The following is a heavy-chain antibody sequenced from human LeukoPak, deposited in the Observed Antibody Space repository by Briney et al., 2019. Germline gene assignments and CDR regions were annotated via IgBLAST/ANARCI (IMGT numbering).Heavy chain of an antibody. CDR2: IYSGGNT. CDR3: AVPVWSGYPN. D-gene: IGHD3-3*01. J-gene: IGHJ4*02. V-gene: IGHV3-66*01. Sequence: GGSLRLSCEASGYTFSSNYMNWVRQAPGKGLEWVSVIYSGGNTYYADSVKGRFTISRDNSKNTLLLKMNSLGAEDTAVYYCAVPVWSGYPNWGQGTLVTVSS. CDR1: GYTFSSNY.